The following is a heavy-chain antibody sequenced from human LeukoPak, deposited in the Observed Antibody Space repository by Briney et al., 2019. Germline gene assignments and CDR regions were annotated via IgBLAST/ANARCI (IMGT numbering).Heavy chain of an antibody. CDR1: GHSISSRYY. J-gene: IGHJ4*02. Sequence: SETLSLTCTVSGHSISSRYYWGWIRQPPGKGLEWIGRIYTSGSTNYNPSLKSRVTISGDTSKNQFSLRLSSVTAADTAVYYCARASYSYDINGWVPFDYWGQGTLVTVSS. CDR2: IYTSGST. D-gene: IGHD3-22*01. V-gene: IGHV4-38-2*02. CDR3: ARASYSYDINGWVPFDY.